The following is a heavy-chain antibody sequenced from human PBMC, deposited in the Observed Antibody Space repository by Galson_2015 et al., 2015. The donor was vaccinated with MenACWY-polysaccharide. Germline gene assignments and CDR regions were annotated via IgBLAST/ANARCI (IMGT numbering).Heavy chain of an antibody. CDR1: GLRFSGSG. V-gene: IGHV3-33*01. CDR3: AREGSRIVFHAFDV. CDR2: IQYDGTNK. Sequence: SLRLSCAASGLRFSGSGMHWVRQAPGKGLEWVAVIQYDGTNKVYADSVKGRFSISRDNSKNTLHLEMNSLRAEDTALYYCAREGSRIVFHAFDVWGQGTMVTVSS. D-gene: IGHD2-21*01. J-gene: IGHJ3*01.